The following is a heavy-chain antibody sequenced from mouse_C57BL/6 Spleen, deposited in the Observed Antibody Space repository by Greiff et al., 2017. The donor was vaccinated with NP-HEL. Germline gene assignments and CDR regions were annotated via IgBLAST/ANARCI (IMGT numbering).Heavy chain of an antibody. J-gene: IGHJ4*01. CDR3: ARSGYFYYYAMDY. CDR1: GYTFTDYY. D-gene: IGHD1-1*01. V-gene: IGHV1-26*01. CDR2: INPNNGGT. Sequence: VEPGASVKISCKASGYTFTDYYMNWEKQSHGKSLEWIGDINPNNGGTSYNQKFKGKATLTVDKSSSTAYMELRSLTSEDSAVYYCARSGYFYYYAMDYWGQGTSVTVSS.